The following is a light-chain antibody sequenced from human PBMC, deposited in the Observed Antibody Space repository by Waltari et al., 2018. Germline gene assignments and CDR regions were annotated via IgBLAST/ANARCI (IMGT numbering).Light chain of an antibody. CDR3: SSFTTNTTVM. CDR1: SSDIGSCNF. CDR2: DVT. Sequence: QSALTQPASVSESPGQSITISCTGSSSDIGSCNFVSWYQQHPGKAPKLIIYDVTKRPSGVSDRFSGSKSGNTASLTISGLQTEDEAHYYCSSFTTNTTVMFGGRTKLTVL. J-gene: IGLJ3*02. V-gene: IGLV2-14*03.